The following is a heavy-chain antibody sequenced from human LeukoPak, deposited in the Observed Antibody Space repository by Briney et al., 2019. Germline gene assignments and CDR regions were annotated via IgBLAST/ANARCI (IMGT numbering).Heavy chain of an antibody. J-gene: IGHJ6*03. V-gene: IGHV4-59*01. CDR3: AGGRRDSGSYGSFVYYYYYYMDV. CDR1: GGSISSYY. Sequence: SETLSLTCTVSGGSISSYYWSWIRQPPGKGLEWIGYIYYSGSTNYNPSLKSRVTISVDTSKNQFSLKLSSVTAADTAVYYCAGGRRDSGSYGSFVYYYYYYMDVWGKGTTVTVSS. D-gene: IGHD3-10*01. CDR2: IYYSGST.